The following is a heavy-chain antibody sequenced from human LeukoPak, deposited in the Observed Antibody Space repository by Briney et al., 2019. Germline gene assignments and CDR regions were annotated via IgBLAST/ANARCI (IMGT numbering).Heavy chain of an antibody. V-gene: IGHV3-48*03. J-gene: IGHJ6*03. D-gene: IGHD3-22*01. CDR2: ISSSGSSI. CDR1: GSTFSSYE. Sequence: GGSLRLSCAASGSTFSSYEINWVRQAPGKGLEWVSYISSSGSSIYYADSVKGRFTISRDNAKSSLYLQMNSLRAEDTAVYYCARGGYYDSITRYYYYMDVWGKGTTVTISS. CDR3: ARGGYYDSITRYYYYMDV.